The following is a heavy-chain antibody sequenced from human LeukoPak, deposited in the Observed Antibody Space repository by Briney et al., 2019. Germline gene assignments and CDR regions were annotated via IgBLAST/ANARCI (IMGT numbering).Heavy chain of an antibody. Sequence: SETLSLTCTVSGVSISSYYWSWIRQPAGKGLEWIGRIYTSGSTNYNPSLKSRVTMSVDTSKNQFSLKLSSVTAADTAVYYCAREDRLVGGLGYYYYYMDVWGEGTTVTVSS. CDR2: IYTSGST. CDR1: GVSISSYY. J-gene: IGHJ6*03. V-gene: IGHV4-4*07. D-gene: IGHD6-6*01. CDR3: AREDRLVGGLGYYYYYMDV.